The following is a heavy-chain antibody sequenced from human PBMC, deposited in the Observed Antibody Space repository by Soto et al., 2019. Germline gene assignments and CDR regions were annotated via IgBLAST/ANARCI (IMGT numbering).Heavy chain of an antibody. CDR1: GFTLSSYG. V-gene: IGHV3-33*01. J-gene: IGHJ6*02. CDR3: ARELGYCSSTSCYKGYYGMDV. CDR2: IWYDGSNK. D-gene: IGHD2-2*02. Sequence: QLQLVESGGGVVQPGRSLRLSCAASGFTLSSYGMHWVRQAPGKGLEWVAVIWYDGSNKYYADSVKGRFIISRDNSKNTLYLQMHSLRAEDTAVYYCARELGYCSSTSCYKGYYGMDVWGPGTTVTVS.